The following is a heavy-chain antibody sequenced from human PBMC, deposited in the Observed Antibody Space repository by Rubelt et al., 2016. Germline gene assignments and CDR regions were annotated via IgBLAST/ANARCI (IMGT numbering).Heavy chain of an antibody. J-gene: IGHJ4*02. CDR3: ATQTGHWPFDY. CDR1: GGSISSSSYY. Sequence: QLQLQESGPGLVKPSETLSLTCTVSGGSISSSSYYWGWIRQPPGKGLEWIGSIYYSGSTYYNPSRKCRVTISVDTSKNQFSLTLSSVTAADTAVYYCATQTGHWPFDYWGQGTLVTVSS. D-gene: IGHD1-1*01. CDR2: IYYSGST. V-gene: IGHV4-39*01.